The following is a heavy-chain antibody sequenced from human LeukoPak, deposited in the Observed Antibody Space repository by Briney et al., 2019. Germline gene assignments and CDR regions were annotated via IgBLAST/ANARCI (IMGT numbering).Heavy chain of an antibody. CDR3: TSGRTFSGYNRSDF. CDR1: GGTFSSYA. CDR2: IIPIFGTA. D-gene: IGHD5-12*01. V-gene: IGHV1-69*13. Sequence: SVKVSCKASGGTFSSYAISWVRQAPGQGLEWMGGIIPIFGTANCAQKFQGRVTITADESTSTAYMELSSLRSEDTAVYYCTSGRTFSGYNRSDFWGQGTLVTVSS. J-gene: IGHJ4*02.